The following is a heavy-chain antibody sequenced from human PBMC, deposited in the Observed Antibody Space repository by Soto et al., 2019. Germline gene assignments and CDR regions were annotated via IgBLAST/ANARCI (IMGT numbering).Heavy chain of an antibody. CDR1: GFTFSNYA. J-gene: IGHJ4*02. CDR2: ILGGGGRT. D-gene: IGHD6-13*01. Sequence: EVQLLESGGGLVQPGGSLRLSCAASGFTFSNYAMSWVRQAPRKGPQWVSTILGGGGRTFYADSVKGRFTISRDNSKNTLYLQMSSLRADDTAVYHCAKDHSISPEGIWGFDYWGRGTLVTVSS. V-gene: IGHV3-23*01. CDR3: AKDHSISPEGIWGFDY.